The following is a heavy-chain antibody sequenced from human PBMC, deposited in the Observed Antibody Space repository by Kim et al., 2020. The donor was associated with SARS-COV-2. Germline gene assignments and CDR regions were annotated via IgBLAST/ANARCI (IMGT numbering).Heavy chain of an antibody. V-gene: IGHV5-51*01. CDR3: ARHMGAATGDAFDI. D-gene: IGHD1-26*01. J-gene: IGHJ3*02. Sequence: SPSIQGQVTISADKSISTAYLQWSSLKASDTAIYYCARHMGAATGDAFDIWGQGTMVTVSS.